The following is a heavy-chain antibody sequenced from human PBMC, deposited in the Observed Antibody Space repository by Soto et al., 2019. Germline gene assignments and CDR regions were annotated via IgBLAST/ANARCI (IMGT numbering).Heavy chain of an antibody. D-gene: IGHD3-3*01. CDR3: ARDFANYQYGMDV. CDR2: TWYDGLNK. V-gene: IGHV3-33*01. Sequence: GGSLRLSCAASGFTFSSYGMHWVRQAPGKGLEWVAVTWYDGLNKYYAESVKGRFTISRDNSKSTMYLQMNRLRAEDTAVYYCARDFANYQYGMDVWGQGTTVTVSS. CDR1: GFTFSSYG. J-gene: IGHJ6*02.